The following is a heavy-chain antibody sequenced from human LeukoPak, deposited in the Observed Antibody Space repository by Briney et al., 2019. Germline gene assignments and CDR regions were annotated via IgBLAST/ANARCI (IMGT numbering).Heavy chain of an antibody. D-gene: IGHD2-8*01. CDR1: GFTFSDYY. CDR3: ARDQTGCTNGVCYTGYYYMDV. V-gene: IGHV4-38-2*02. J-gene: IGHJ6*03. Sequence: SGGSLRLSCAVSGFTFSDYYMTWIRQAPGKGLEWIGSIYFSGGTYYNASLKSRVTISVDTSKNQFSLKLSSVTAADTAVYYCARDQTGCTNGVCYTGYYYMDVWGKGTTVTVSS. CDR2: IYFSGGT.